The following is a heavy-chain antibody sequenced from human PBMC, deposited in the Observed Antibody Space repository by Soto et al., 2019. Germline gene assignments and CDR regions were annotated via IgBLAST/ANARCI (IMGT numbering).Heavy chain of an antibody. Sequence: SLRLSCAASGFTFDDYAMHWVRQAPGKGLEWVSGISWNSGSIGYADSVKGRFTISRDNAKNFLYLQMNSLRAEDTALYYCAKDYYYHRSRYYLLWGQGTLLTVSS. D-gene: IGHD3-22*01. J-gene: IGHJ4*02. CDR2: ISWNSGSI. CDR3: AKDYYYHRSRYYLL. V-gene: IGHV3-9*01. CDR1: GFTFDDYA.